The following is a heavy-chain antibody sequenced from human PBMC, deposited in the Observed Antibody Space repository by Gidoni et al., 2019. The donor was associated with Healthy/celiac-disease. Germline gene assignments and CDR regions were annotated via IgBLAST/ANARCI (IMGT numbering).Heavy chain of an antibody. D-gene: IGHD3-22*01. CDR2: LYYSGST. CDR3: AREGVYYYDSSGYNRYFDL. J-gene: IGHJ2*01. CDR1: GGSISSYY. Sequence: QVQLQESGPGLVKPSETLSLTCTVSGGSISSYYWSWIRQPPGKGLEWIGYLYYSGSTNYNPSLKSRVTISVDTSKNQFSLKLSSVTAADTAVYYCAREGVYYYDSSGYNRYFDLWGRGTLVTVSS. V-gene: IGHV4-59*01.